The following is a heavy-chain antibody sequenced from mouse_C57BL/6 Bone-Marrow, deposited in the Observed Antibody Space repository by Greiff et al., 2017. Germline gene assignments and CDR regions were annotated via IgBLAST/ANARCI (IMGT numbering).Heavy chain of an antibody. J-gene: IGHJ4*01. Sequence: QVQLKQSGPGLVQPSQSLSITCTVSGFSLTSYGVHWVRQSPGKGLEWLGVIWSGGSTDYNAAFISRLSISKDNSKSQVFIKMNSLQADDTAIYYCASYYRDAMDYWGQGTSVTVSS. CDR1: GFSLTSYG. V-gene: IGHV2-2*01. CDR3: ASYYRDAMDY. D-gene: IGHD2-14*01. CDR2: IWSGGST.